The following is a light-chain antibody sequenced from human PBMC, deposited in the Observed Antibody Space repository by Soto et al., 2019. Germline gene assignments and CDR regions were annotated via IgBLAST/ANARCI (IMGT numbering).Light chain of an antibody. CDR3: QQYNNWRRT. CDR1: QSVSSN. J-gene: IGKJ1*01. V-gene: IGKV3-15*01. Sequence: EIVMTQSPATVSVSPGERATLSCRASQSVSSNLAWYQQKPGQAPRLLIYGASTRATGIPARFSGSGSGTEFTLTISSLQSEDFAVYYCQQYNNWRRTFGQGTKVDIK. CDR2: GAS.